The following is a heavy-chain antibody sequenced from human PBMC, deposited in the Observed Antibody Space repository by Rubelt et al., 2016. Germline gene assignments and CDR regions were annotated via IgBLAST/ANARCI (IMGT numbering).Heavy chain of an antibody. Sequence: GESGGGLVQPGGSPRLSCAASGFTFSNYVMSWVRQAPGKGLEFVANIKPDGNEKYYVDSVRGRFSISRDNALNSLYLQMTGLRVEDTAVYYCARSRGSYGGDFDYWGQGTLVAVSS. J-gene: IGHJ4*02. CDR2: IKPDGNEK. V-gene: IGHV3-7*01. CDR1: GFTFSNYV. D-gene: IGHD3-10*01. CDR3: ARSRGSYGGDFDY.